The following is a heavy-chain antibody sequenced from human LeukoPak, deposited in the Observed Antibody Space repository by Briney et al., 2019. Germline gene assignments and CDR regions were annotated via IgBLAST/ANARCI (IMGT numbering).Heavy chain of an antibody. Sequence: GGSLRLSCAASGFTFSSYSMSWVRQAPGKWLEWVSSITTSGDKTYYEDSVKSRFTISRDNSKNTLCLQMNSQRAEDTAVYYCAKRGAYDNRYFDYWGQGTLVTVSS. CDR3: AKRGAYDNRYFDY. D-gene: IGHD3-22*01. CDR2: ITTSGDKT. J-gene: IGHJ4*02. V-gene: IGHV3-23*01. CDR1: GFTFSSYS.